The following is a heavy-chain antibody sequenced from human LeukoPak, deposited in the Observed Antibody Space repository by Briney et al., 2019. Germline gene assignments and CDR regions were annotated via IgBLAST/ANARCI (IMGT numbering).Heavy chain of an antibody. CDR3: AKGINYSSGYYP. D-gene: IGHD3-22*01. J-gene: IGHJ5*02. CDR1: GYTFTSYG. V-gene: IGHV1-18*01. Sequence: ASLKVSCKASGYTFTSYGISWMRQAPGQGLEWMGWISAYNSNTNYAQNLQGRVTMTTDTSTSKAYMELSSLRSDDTAVYDWAKGINYSSGYYPWGQGTLVTVSS. CDR2: ISAYNSNT.